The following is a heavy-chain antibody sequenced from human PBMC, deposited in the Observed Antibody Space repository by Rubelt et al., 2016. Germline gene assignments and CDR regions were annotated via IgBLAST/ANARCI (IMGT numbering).Heavy chain of an antibody. CDR1: GGTFSSYA. CDR2: ISPILGIA. Sequence: QVQLVQSGAEVKKPGSSVKVSCKASGGTFSSYAISWVRQAPGPGLEWMGRISPILGIANYAQKVQAAVTIAADKATGSAWMELSRWRCVDTAVYYWAGMLRRRDGYNLGYWGQGTLFTVS. CDR3: AGMLRRRDGYNLGY. D-gene: IGHD5-24*01. V-gene: IGHV1-69*04. J-gene: IGHJ4*02.